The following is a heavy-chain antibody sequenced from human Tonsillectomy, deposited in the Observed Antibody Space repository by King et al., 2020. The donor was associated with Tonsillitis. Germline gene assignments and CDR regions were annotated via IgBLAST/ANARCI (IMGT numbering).Heavy chain of an antibody. Sequence: VQLVESGGGVVQPGRSLRLSCAASGFTFRSYGMHWVRQAPGKGLEWVAVISYDGSNEYYADSVKGRFTISRDNSKNTLYLQMNSLRAEDTAVYYCARKDYRDYDYYYGMDGWGQGTTVTVSS. CDR3: ARKDYRDYDYYYGMDG. D-gene: IGHD4-17*01. CDR2: ISYDGSNE. V-gene: IGHV3-33*05. J-gene: IGHJ6*02. CDR1: GFTFRSYG.